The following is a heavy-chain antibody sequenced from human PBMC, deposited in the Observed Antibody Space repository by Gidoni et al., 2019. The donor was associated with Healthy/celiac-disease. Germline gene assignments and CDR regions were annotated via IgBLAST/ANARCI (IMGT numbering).Heavy chain of an antibody. D-gene: IGHD3-10*01. J-gene: IGHJ4*02. CDR1: GFTFSSYG. Sequence: QVQLVESGGGVVQPGRSLRLSCAASGFTFSSYGMHWVRQAPGKGLEWVAVISYDGSNKYYADSVKGRFTISRDNSKNTLYLQMNSLRAEDTAVYYCAKSGELGEDYWGQGTLVTVSS. CDR3: AKSGELGEDY. CDR2: ISYDGSNK. V-gene: IGHV3-30*18.